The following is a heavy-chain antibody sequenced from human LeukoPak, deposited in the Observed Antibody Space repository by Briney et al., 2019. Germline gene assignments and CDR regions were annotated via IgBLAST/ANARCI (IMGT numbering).Heavy chain of an antibody. CDR3: ARAPYYYDSSGYYHY. V-gene: IGHV1-46*01. D-gene: IGHD3-22*01. Sequence: ASVKVSCKASGYTFTSYYMHWVRQAPGQGLEWMGIINPSGGSTSYAQKFQGRVAMTRDTSTSTVYMELSSLRSEDTAVYYCARAPYYYDSSGYYHYWGQGTLVTVSS. CDR1: GYTFTSYY. CDR2: INPSGGST. J-gene: IGHJ4*02.